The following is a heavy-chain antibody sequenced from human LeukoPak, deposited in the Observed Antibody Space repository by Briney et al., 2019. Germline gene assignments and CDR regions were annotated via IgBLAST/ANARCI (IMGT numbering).Heavy chain of an antibody. J-gene: IGHJ5*02. V-gene: IGHV4-59*07. CDR1: GGPINSYY. D-gene: IGHD3-10*01. CDR3: ARSGIGWFDP. Sequence: DPLTLTCTLSGGPINSYYWSGIRQPPGKGRGVIGYIYYSGNTNYKPSLMSRVTISVDTSKNQFSLKLSSVTAADTAVYYCARSGIGWFDPWGQGTLVTVSS. CDR2: IYYSGNT.